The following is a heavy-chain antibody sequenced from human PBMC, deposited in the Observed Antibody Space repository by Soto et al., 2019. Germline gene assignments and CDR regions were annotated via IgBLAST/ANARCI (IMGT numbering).Heavy chain of an antibody. CDR2: IYYSGST. CDR3: AREGERTRGYSSSWSPGGFDY. Sequence: SETLSLTCTVSGGSISSYYWSWIRQPPGKGLEWIGYIYYSGSTNYNPSLKSRVTISVDTSKNQFSLKLSSVTAADTAVYYCAREGERTRGYSSSWSPGGFDYWGQGTLVTVSS. D-gene: IGHD6-13*01. CDR1: GGSISSYY. V-gene: IGHV4-59*01. J-gene: IGHJ4*02.